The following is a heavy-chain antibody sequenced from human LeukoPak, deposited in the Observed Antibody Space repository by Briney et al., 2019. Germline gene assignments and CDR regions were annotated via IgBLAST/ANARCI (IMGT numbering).Heavy chain of an antibody. CDR1: GFTFSSDA. CDR2: ISSSCGST. J-gene: IGHJ3*02. V-gene: IGHV3-23*01. CDR3: AKDLGYDFWSGPNDAFDI. Sequence: GGSLRLSCAASGFTFSSDAMSWVRQGPGKGVEWVSAISSSCGSTYYADYVKGRFTISRDNSKNKLYPQMNSLRDEDTAVYYCAKDLGYDFWSGPNDAFDILGQGTMVTVSS. D-gene: IGHD3-3*01.